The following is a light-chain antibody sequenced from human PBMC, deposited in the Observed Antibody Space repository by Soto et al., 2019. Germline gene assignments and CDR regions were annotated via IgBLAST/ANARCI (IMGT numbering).Light chain of an antibody. CDR2: RNN. Sequence: QAVVTQPPSASGTPGQRVTISCSGSSSNIGSNFVYWYQQFPGTAPKLLIYRNNQRPSGVPDRFSGSKSGTSASLAISGLPSEDEADYYCAAWDDSLSGWVFGGGIKLTVL. CDR1: SSNIGSNF. V-gene: IGLV1-47*01. CDR3: AAWDDSLSGWV. J-gene: IGLJ3*02.